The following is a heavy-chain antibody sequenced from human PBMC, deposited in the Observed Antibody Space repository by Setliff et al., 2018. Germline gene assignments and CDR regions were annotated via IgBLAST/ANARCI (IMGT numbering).Heavy chain of an antibody. V-gene: IGHV5-51*01. CDR3: ARVGIKGGYYFDY. CDR2: IYPGDSDT. CDR1: GYTFRNYW. J-gene: IGHJ4*02. Sequence: GESLKISCKGSGYTFRNYWIGWVRQMPGKGLEWMGIIYPGDSDTRYSPSFRGQVTISADKSISTAYLQWSSLKASDTAIYYCARVGIKGGYYFDYWGQGTLVTVSS. D-gene: IGHD7-27*01.